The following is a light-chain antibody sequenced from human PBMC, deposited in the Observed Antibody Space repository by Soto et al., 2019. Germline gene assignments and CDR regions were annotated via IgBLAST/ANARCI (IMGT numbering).Light chain of an antibody. CDR1: QGISSW. CDR2: DAS. CDR3: QQYYSYWT. Sequence: DIHRTQGLSTLFASVGDRVTITCRASQGISSWLAWYQQKPGKAPKLLIYDASSLESGVPSRFSGSGSGTEFTLTISSLQPDDFATYYCQQYYSYWTFGQGTKVDIK. V-gene: IGKV1-5*01. J-gene: IGKJ1*01.